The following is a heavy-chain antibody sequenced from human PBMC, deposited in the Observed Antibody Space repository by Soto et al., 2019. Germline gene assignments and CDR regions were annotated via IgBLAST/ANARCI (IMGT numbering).Heavy chain of an antibody. V-gene: IGHV3-74*01. CDR2: INSDATTI. J-gene: IGHJ4*02. CDR3: ATAGSYRFDH. Sequence: WGSLSLSCTVSGVSFSNYWIHWVRQAPGEGLVWVSRINSDATTINYADSVKGRFIVSRDTANNTQFLLINSLRAEDTAVYYCATAGSYRFDHWGQGTLVTVSS. D-gene: IGHD3-10*01. CDR1: GVSFSNYW.